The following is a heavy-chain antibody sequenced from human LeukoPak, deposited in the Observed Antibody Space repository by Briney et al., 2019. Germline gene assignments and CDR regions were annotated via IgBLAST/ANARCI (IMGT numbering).Heavy chain of an antibody. V-gene: IGHV3-11*01. CDR2: ISSSGSTI. J-gene: IGHJ4*02. Sequence: GGSLRLSCAASGFTFSDYYMSWIRQAPGKGLEWVSYISSSGSTIYYADSVKGRFTISRDNAKNSLYLQVNSLRAEDTAVYYCARDEKAVAGTGPFDYWGQGTLVTVSS. CDR1: GFTFSDYY. CDR3: ARDEKAVAGTGPFDY. D-gene: IGHD6-19*01.